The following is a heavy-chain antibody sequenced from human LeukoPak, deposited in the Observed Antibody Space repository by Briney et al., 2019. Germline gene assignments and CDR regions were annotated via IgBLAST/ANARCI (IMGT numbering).Heavy chain of an antibody. CDR1: GGSISSYY. CDR3: ARGNYDFWSGYYTRYYYYGMDV. J-gene: IGHJ6*02. D-gene: IGHD3-3*01. V-gene: IGHV4-59*01. CDR2: IYYRRST. Sequence: SETLSLTCTVSGGSISSYYWSWIRQPPGKGLEWIGYIYYRRSTNYNPSLKSRVTISVDTSKNQFSLKLSSVTAADTAVYYCARGNYDFWSGYYTRYYYYGMDVWGQGTTVTVSS.